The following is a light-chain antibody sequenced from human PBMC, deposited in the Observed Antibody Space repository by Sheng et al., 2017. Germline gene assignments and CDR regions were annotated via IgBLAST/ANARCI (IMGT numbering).Light chain of an antibody. V-gene: IGKV3-11*01. J-gene: IGKJ3*01. CDR1: QSVSNS. Sequence: EIVLTQSPATLSLSPGGRATLSCRASQSVSNSLAWYQQKPRPGSHGSSSMMHPTGPLASQSGSVAVGLGQXSLSPSNRLEPEDFAVYYCQQRGDWPPTFGPGTKLDIK. CDR2: MHP. CDR3: QQRGDWPPT.